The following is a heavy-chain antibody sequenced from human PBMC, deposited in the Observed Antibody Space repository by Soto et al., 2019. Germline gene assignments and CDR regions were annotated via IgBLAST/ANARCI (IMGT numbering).Heavy chain of an antibody. J-gene: IGHJ4*02. CDR2: IYYSGST. V-gene: IGHV4-59*01. CDR3: ARADRRY. CDR1: SPSINSYY. Sequence: SETLSLTCTLSSPSINSYYWSWIRQPPGKGLEWIGYIYYSGSTNYNTSLKSRVTISVDTPKNQFSLKLSSVTAADPAVYYGARADRRYWGQRTLVPVS.